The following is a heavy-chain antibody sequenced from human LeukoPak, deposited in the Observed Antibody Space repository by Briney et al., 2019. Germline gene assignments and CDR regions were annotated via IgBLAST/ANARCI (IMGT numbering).Heavy chain of an antibody. Sequence: SETLSLTCTVSGYSISSGYYWGWIRQPPGKGLEWIGSIYHSGSTYYNRSLKSRVTISVDTSKNQFSLKLSSVTAADTAVYYCASSLLGAFDIWGQGTMVTVSS. J-gene: IGHJ3*02. CDR2: IYHSGST. CDR1: GYSISSGYY. CDR3: ASSLLGAFDI. V-gene: IGHV4-38-2*02. D-gene: IGHD7-27*01.